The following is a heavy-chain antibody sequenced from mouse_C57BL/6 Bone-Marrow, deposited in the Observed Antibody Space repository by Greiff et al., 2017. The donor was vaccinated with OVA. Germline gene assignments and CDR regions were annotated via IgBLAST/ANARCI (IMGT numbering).Heavy chain of an antibody. V-gene: IGHV1-74*01. Sequence: VQLQQPGAELVKPGASVKVSCKASGYTFTSYWMHWVKQRPGQGLEWIGRIHPSDGDTNYNQKFKGKATLTVDKSSSTAYMQLSSLTSEDSAVYYGAIGGITTYWYFDVWGTGTTVTVSS. D-gene: IGHD1-1*01. J-gene: IGHJ1*03. CDR1: GYTFTSYW. CDR2: IHPSDGDT. CDR3: AIGGITTYWYFDV.